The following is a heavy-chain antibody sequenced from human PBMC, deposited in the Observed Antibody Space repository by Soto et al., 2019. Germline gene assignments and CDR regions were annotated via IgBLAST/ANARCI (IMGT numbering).Heavy chain of an antibody. D-gene: IGHD3-9*01. CDR2: IYYSGST. Sequence: SETLSLTCAVSGGSISSYSWSWIRQPPGKGLEWIGYIYYSGSTNYNPSLKSRVTISVDTSKNQFSLKLSSVTAADTAVYYCARHLTYYDILTGPDDAFDIWGQGTMVTVSS. CDR1: GGSISSYS. V-gene: IGHV4-59*08. J-gene: IGHJ3*02. CDR3: ARHLTYYDILTGPDDAFDI.